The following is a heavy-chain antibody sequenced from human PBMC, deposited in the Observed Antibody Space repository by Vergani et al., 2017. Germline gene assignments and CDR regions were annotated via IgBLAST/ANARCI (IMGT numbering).Heavy chain of an antibody. CDR2: IYSGGST. CDR1: GFTFSSYD. V-gene: IGHV3-66*01. CDR3: ARDHRITIYGGGYYYYGMDF. J-gene: IGHJ6*02. Sequence: EVQLVESGGGLVQPGGSLRLSCAASGFTFSSYDMHWVRQAPGKGLEWVSVIYSGGSTYYADSVKGRFTISRDNSKNTLYLQMNSLRAEDTAVYYCARDHRITIYGGGYYYYGMDFWGQGTTVTVSS. D-gene: IGHD3-3*01.